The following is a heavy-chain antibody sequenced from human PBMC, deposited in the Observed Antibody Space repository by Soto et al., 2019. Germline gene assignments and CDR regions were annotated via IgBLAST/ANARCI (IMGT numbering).Heavy chain of an antibody. CDR2: INTHNGNT. CDR3: TREGSAPYYYYGMDA. J-gene: IGHJ6*02. Sequence: VSVKVSCKASGYTFTTYGISXVRQAPGQGLEWLGWINTHNGNTNYAQNLQGRVIMTADTSTSTAYMELRSLRSDDTAIYYCTREGSAPYYYYGMDAWGQGTTVTVSS. D-gene: IGHD3-10*01. CDR1: GYTFTTYG. V-gene: IGHV1-18*01.